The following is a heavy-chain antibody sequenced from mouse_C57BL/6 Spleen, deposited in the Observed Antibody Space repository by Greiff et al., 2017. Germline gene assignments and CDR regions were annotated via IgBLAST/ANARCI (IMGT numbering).Heavy chain of an antibody. J-gene: IGHJ3*01. CDR2: FYPGSGST. CDR3: ARGGLTVSCFAY. D-gene: IGHD4-1*01. V-gene: IGHV1-55*01. Sequence: QVQLKQPGAELVKPGASVKMSCKASGYTFTSYWITWVKQRPGQGLEWIGDFYPGSGSTNYNEKFKSKATLTVDTSSSTAYMQLSSLTSEDSAVYYCARGGLTVSCFAYWGQGTLVTVSA. CDR1: GYTFTSYW.